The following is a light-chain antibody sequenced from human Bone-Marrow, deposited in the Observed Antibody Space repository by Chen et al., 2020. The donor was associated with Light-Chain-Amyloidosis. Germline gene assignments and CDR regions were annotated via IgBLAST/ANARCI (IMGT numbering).Light chain of an antibody. J-gene: IGKJ4*01. V-gene: IGKV3-11*01. Sequence: EIVLTQSPATLSLSPGERATLSCRASQSLSSYLAWYQQKPGQAPRLLIYDASNRATGIPARFSGSGSGTDFTLTISSLEPEDFAVYYCQKRSNWPPTLTFGGGTKVEIK. CDR2: DAS. CDR3: QKRSNWPPTLT. CDR1: QSLSSY.